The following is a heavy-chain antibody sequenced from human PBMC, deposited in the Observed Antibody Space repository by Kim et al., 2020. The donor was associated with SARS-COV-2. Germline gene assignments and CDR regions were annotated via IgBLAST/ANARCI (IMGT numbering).Heavy chain of an antibody. J-gene: IGHJ4*02. Sequence: NIKYSQHFQDRVTLTCDTSANTTYMEMSSLRSEDTAVYYCARDLVHTGFDYWGQGTLVAVSS. CDR3: ARDLVHTGFDY. V-gene: IGHV1-3*01. D-gene: IGHD5-18*01. CDR2: NI.